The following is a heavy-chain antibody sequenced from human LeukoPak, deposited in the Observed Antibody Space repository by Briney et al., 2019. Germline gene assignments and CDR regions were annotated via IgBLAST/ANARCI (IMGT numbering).Heavy chain of an antibody. D-gene: IGHD2-2*01. CDR3: AREQSTSYVYYFDY. Sequence: GASVKVSCKASGYTFTGYYMHWVRQAPGQGPEWMGWMNPNSGNTGYAQRFQGRVTMTRNTSISTAYMELRSLRSEDTAVYYCAREQSTSYVYYFDYWGQGTLVTVSS. J-gene: IGHJ4*02. V-gene: IGHV1-8*02. CDR1: GYTFTGYY. CDR2: MNPNSGNT.